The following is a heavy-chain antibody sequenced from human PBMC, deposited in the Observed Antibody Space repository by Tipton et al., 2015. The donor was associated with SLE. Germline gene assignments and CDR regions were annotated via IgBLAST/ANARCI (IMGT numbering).Heavy chain of an antibody. CDR2: IRYDGSNK. Sequence: RSLRLSCAASGFTFSSYGMHWVRQAPGRGLEWVAFIRYDGSNKYYADSVKGRFTISRDNSKNTLYLQMNSLRAEDTAVYYCARGEVDYWGQGTLVTVSS. CDR3: ARGEVDY. V-gene: IGHV3-33*01. CDR1: GFTFSSYG. J-gene: IGHJ4*02.